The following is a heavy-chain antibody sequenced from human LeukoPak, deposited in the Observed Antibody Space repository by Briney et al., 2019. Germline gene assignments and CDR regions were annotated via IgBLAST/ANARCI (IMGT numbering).Heavy chain of an antibody. Sequence: ASVKVSCKASGYTLTGYYMHWVRQAPGQGLEWMGWINPNSGGTNYAQKFQGRVTMTRDTSISTAYMELSRLRSDDTAVYYCARDLNPASYYGSGCYDYWGQGTLVTVSS. J-gene: IGHJ4*02. D-gene: IGHD3-10*01. CDR3: ARDLNPASYYGSGCYDY. CDR1: GYTLTGYY. V-gene: IGHV1-2*02. CDR2: INPNSGGT.